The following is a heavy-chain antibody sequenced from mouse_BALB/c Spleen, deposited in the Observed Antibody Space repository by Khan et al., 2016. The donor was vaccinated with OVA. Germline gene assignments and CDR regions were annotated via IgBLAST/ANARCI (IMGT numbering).Heavy chain of an antibody. CDR3: ARRGGKYYAMDY. J-gene: IGHJ4*01. Sequence: EVELVESGGGLVQPGGSRKLSCAASGFTFSSFGMHWVRQAPEKGLEWVAYISSGSSTIYYADTVKGRFTISRDNPKNTLILQLISLRSEDTVMDYCARRGGKYYAMDYWGQGTSVTVSS. CDR2: ISSGSSTI. V-gene: IGHV5-17*02. CDR1: GFTFSSFG.